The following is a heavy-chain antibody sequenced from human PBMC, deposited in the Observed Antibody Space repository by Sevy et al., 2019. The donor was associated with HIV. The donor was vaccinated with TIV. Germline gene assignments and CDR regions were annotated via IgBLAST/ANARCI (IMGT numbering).Heavy chain of an antibody. CDR1: GFTFSSYG. D-gene: IGHD6-19*01. CDR3: ARGGRIAVSGRVGYLDY. Sequence: GGSLRLSCAASGFTFSSYGMHWVRQAPGKGLEWVALIWYDGTNKDYADSVKGRFTISRDNSENTFYLQMNSLRAEDTAVYYCARGGRIAVSGRVGYLDYWGQGILVTVSS. CDR2: IWYDGTNK. V-gene: IGHV3-33*01. J-gene: IGHJ4*02.